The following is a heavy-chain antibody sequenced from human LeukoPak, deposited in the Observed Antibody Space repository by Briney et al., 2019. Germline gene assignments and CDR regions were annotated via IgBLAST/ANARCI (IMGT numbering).Heavy chain of an antibody. CDR1: GFTFSSYW. Sequence: GGSLRLSCAASGFTFSSYWMSWVRQAPGKGLEWVVNIKQDGSEKYYVDSVKGRFTISRDNAKNSLYLQMNSLRAEDTAVYYCARDSPYYSGSYSVDYWGQGTLVTVSS. CDR3: ARDSPYYSGSYSVDY. V-gene: IGHV3-7*01. CDR2: IKQDGSEK. D-gene: IGHD1-26*01. J-gene: IGHJ4*02.